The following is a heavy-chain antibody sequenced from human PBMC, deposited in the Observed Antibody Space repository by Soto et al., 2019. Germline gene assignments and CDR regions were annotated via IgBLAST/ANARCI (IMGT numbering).Heavy chain of an antibody. D-gene: IGHD4-4*01. V-gene: IGHV4-4*07. CDR2: ICTSGST. CDR3: ARHNYYSNHYYYGMDV. Sequence: SETLSLTCTVSGGSISSYYWSWIRQPAGKGLEWIGRICTSGSTNYNPSLKSRVTMSVDTSKNHFSLQLSSVTAADTAVYYCARHNYYSNHYYYGMDVWGQGTTVTVSS. CDR1: GGSISSYY. J-gene: IGHJ6*02.